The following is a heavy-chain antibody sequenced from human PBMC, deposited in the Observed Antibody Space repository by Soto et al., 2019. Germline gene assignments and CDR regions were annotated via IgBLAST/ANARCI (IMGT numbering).Heavy chain of an antibody. CDR3: VGDLLTERDY. CDR1: GFTFSTYG. J-gene: IGHJ4*02. D-gene: IGHD7-27*01. Sequence: QVQLVESGGGVAQPGRSLRLSCAASGFTFSTYGMHWVRQAPGKGLEWVAVISYDGGNKYYADSVKGRFTISRDNSKNTLYLQMNSLRAEDTAVYYCVGDLLTERDYWGQGTLVTVSS. V-gene: IGHV3-30*03. CDR2: ISYDGGNK.